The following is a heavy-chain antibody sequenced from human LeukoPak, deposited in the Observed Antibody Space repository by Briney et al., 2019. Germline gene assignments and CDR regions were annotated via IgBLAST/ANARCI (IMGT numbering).Heavy chain of an antibody. V-gene: IGHV4-4*07. D-gene: IGHD3-22*01. Sequence: SETLSLTCTVSGGSISSYYWSWIRQPAGKGLEWIGRIYTSGNTNYNPSLKSRVTMSVDTSKNQFSLTLSSVTAADTAVYYCARDLSGYYYGWFDPWGQGTLVTVSS. CDR2: IYTSGNT. CDR3: ARDLSGYYYGWFDP. J-gene: IGHJ5*02. CDR1: GGSISSYY.